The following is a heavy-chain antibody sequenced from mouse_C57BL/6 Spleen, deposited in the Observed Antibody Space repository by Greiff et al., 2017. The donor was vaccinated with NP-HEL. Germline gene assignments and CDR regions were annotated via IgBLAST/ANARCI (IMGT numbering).Heavy chain of an antibody. D-gene: IGHD1-1*01. CDR2: IRSKSSNYAT. V-gene: IGHV10-3*01. J-gene: IGHJ1*03. CDR3: VGGSSLYWYFDV. Sequence: DAGGGLVQPKGSLKLSCAASGFTFNTYAMHWVRQAPGKGLEWVARIRSKSSNYATYYADSVKDRFTISRDDSQSMLYLQMNNLKTEDTAMYYCVGGSSLYWYFDVWGTGTTVTVSS. CDR1: GFTFNTYA.